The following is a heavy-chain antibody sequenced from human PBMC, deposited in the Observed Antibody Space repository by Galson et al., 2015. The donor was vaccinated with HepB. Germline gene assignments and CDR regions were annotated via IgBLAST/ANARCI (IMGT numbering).Heavy chain of an antibody. Sequence: SLRLSCAASGFTFSSYSMNWVRPAPGKGLEWVSYISSGSSTIYYADSVKGRFTISRDNAKNSLYLQMNSLRAEDTAVYYCARDLGLVGATTSFDYWGQGTLVTVSS. D-gene: IGHD1-26*01. J-gene: IGHJ4*02. CDR3: ARDLGLVGATTSFDY. CDR2: ISSGSSTI. V-gene: IGHV3-48*04. CDR1: GFTFSSYS.